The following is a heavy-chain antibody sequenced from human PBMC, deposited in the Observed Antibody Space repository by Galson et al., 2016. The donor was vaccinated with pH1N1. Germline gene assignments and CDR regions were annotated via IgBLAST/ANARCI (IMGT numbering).Heavy chain of an antibody. CDR1: GYDFSYYW. D-gene: IGHD2-21*02. CDR3: ARHRGGGGGDSYYFDY. CDR2: IYPGASDT. Sequence: QSGAEVKKPGESLKISCTGSGYDFSYYWIGWVRQMPGKGLEWMGIIYPGASDTRYSPSFQGQVTIPADKSIDTAFLQWNSLKASDTAMYYCARHRGGGGGDSYYFDYWGQGALVTVSS. J-gene: IGHJ4*02. V-gene: IGHV5-51*03.